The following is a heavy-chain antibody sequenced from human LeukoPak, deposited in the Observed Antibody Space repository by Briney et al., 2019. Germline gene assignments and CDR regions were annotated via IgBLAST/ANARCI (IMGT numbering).Heavy chain of an antibody. Sequence: SETLSLTCAVYGGSFSGYYWSWIRQPPGKGLEWIGEINHSGSTNYNPSPKSRVTISVDTSKNQFSLKLSSVTAADTAVYYCARRQRLRIKAAFDYWGQGTLVTVSS. CDR3: ARRQRLRIKAAFDY. J-gene: IGHJ4*02. V-gene: IGHV4-34*01. CDR2: INHSGST. CDR1: GGSFSGYY. D-gene: IGHD2/OR15-2a*01.